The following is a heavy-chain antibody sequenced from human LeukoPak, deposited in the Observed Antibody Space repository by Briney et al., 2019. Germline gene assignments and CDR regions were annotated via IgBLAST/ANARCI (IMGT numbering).Heavy chain of an antibody. V-gene: IGHV4-59*12. CDR1: GGSISSYY. Sequence: SSETLSLTCTVSGGSISSYYWSWIRQPPGKGLEWIGYIYYSGSTNYNPSLKSRVTISVDTSKNQFSLKLSSVTAADTAVYYCASHSGGYAYWGQGTLVTVSS. CDR2: IYYSGST. D-gene: IGHD5-12*01. J-gene: IGHJ4*02. CDR3: ASHSGGYAY.